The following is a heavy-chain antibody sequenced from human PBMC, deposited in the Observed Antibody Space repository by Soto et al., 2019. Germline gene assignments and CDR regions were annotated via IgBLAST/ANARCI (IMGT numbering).Heavy chain of an antibody. J-gene: IGHJ2*01. Sequence: EVQLVESGGGLVQPGGSLRLSCAASGFTVSSHYMSWVRQAPGKGLEWVSVIYSGGSTYYTDSVKGRFTISRDNSKNTRFLQRNGRRAGGTAVYYCARGYYGRNSRYFDLWGRGTLVTVSS. D-gene: IGHD3-22*01. CDR1: GFTVSSHY. V-gene: IGHV3-66*01. CDR3: ARGYYGRNSRYFDL. CDR2: IYSGGST.